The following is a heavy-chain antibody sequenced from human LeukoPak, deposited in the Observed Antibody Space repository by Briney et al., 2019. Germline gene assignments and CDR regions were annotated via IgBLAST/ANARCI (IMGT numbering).Heavy chain of an antibody. D-gene: IGHD3-22*01. V-gene: IGHV4-59*01. J-gene: IGHJ3*02. Sequence: SETLSLTCTVSGGSISSYYWSWIRQPPGKGLEWIGYIYYSGSTNYNPSLKSRVTISVDTSKNQFSLKLSSVTAADTAVYYCARSDSSGYYTEDAFDIWGQGTMVTVSS. CDR2: IYYSGST. CDR1: GGSISSYY. CDR3: ARSDSSGYYTEDAFDI.